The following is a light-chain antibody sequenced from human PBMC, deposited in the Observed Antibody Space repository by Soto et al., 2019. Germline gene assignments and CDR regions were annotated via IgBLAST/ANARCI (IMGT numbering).Light chain of an antibody. J-gene: IGLJ3*02. CDR3: PSYDSRLSGSG. V-gene: IGLV1-40*01. CDR2: NNN. Sequence: QSVLTQPPSVSGAPGQRVTISCTESSSNIGAGYDVHWYQQLPGTAPKLLISNNNNRPSGVPDRFSGSKSGTSASLAITGLQAEEEADYYCPSYDSRLSGSGFGGGTKLTVL. CDR1: SSNIGAGYD.